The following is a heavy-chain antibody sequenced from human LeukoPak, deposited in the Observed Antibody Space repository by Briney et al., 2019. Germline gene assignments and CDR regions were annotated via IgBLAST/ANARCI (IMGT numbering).Heavy chain of an antibody. CDR3: ARATAVASFDH. D-gene: IGHD4-23*01. V-gene: IGHV4-59*08. CDR1: GGSISSHY. Sequence: SETLSLTCIVSGGSISSHYWSWIRQPPGKGLEWIGYIYYSGNANYNPSLKSRVTISVDTSKNQFSLKLSSVTAADTAVYYCARATAVASFDHWGQGTLVTVSS. CDR2: IYYSGNA. J-gene: IGHJ4*02.